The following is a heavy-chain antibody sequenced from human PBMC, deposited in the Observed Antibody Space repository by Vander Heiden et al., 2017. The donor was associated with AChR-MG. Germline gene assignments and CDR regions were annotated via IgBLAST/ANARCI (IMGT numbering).Heavy chain of an antibody. Sequence: QAPLQQWCAALLKPSQTLSPTCAVYGGSLSGYYWSWIRQPPGKGLEWIGEINHSGSTNYNPSLKSRVTISVDTSKNQFSLKLRSVTAADTAVYYCARCGYSNYGVDYWGQGTLVTVSS. J-gene: IGHJ4*02. CDR3: ARCGYSNYGVDY. CDR2: INHSGST. D-gene: IGHD4-4*01. V-gene: IGHV4-34*01. CDR1: GGSLSGYY.